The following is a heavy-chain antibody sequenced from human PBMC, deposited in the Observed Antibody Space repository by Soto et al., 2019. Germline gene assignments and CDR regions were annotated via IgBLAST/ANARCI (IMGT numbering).Heavy chain of an antibody. CDR3: ARLGPREGDLDV. CDR1: GGSISSSSYY. D-gene: IGHD1-26*01. CDR2: IYYSGST. V-gene: IGHV4-39*01. J-gene: IGHJ6*02. Sequence: QLQLQESGPGLVKPSETLSLTCTVSGGSISSSSYYWGWIRQPPGKGLEWIGSIYYSGSTYYNPYLKSRVTISVDTSKNQCSLKLSSVTAADTAVYYCARLGPREGDLDVWGQGNTVTDSS.